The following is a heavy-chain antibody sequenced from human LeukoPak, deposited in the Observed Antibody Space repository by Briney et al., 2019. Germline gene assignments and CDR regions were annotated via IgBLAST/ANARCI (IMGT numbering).Heavy chain of an antibody. D-gene: IGHD4-23*01. V-gene: IGHV1-2*04. Sequence: GASVKVSCKASGYTFTGYYMHWVRQAPGQGLEWMGWINPNSGGTNYAQKFQGWVTMTRDTSISTAYMELSRLRSDDTAVYYCARTLTRSIRILRWPSVEYYFDYWGQGTLVTVSS. CDR2: INPNSGGT. J-gene: IGHJ4*02. CDR1: GYTFTGYY. CDR3: ARTLTRSIRILRWPSVEYYFDY.